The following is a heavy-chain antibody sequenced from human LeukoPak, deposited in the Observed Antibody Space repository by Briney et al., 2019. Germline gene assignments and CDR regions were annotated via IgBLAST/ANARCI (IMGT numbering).Heavy chain of an antibody. D-gene: IGHD3-10*01. J-gene: IGHJ5*02. CDR2: IDPSGST. Sequence: SETLSLTCTVSGGSISSYYWSWIRQPAGKGLECIGRIDPSGSTNYNPSLKSRVTMSVDTSKNQFSLRLSSVTAADTAVYYCARVCCYFDSGSYPNWFDPWGQGTLVTVSS. CDR3: ARVCCYFDSGSYPNWFDP. CDR1: GGSISSYY. V-gene: IGHV4-4*07.